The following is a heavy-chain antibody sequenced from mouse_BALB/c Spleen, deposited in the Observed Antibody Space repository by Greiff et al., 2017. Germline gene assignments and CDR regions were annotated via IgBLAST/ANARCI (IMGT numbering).Heavy chain of an antibody. CDR1: GFTFTDYY. J-gene: IGHJ2*01. V-gene: IGHV7-3*02. CDR2: IRNKANGYTT. D-gene: IGHD4-1*01. Sequence: EVQLVESGGGLVQPGGSLRLSCATSGFTFTDYYMSWVRQPPGKALEWLGFIRNKANGYTTKYSASVKGRFTISRDNSQSILYLQMNTLRAEDSATYYCARDRSGYFDYWGQGTTLTVSS. CDR3: ARDRSGYFDY.